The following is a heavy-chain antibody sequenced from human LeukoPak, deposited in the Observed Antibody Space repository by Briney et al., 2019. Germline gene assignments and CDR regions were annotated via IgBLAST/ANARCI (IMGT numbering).Heavy chain of an antibody. CDR3: ARGGGSLDY. V-gene: IGHV4-59*12. Sequence: SETLALTWTVSGGPLSSYYWSWIRQPPGKGLEWIGYIYYSGSTKYNPSLESRVAISVDTSKNQFSLKLSSVTAADTAVYYCARGGGSLDYWGQGALVTVSS. CDR1: GGPLSSYY. CDR2: IYYSGST. D-gene: IGHD2-15*01. J-gene: IGHJ4*02.